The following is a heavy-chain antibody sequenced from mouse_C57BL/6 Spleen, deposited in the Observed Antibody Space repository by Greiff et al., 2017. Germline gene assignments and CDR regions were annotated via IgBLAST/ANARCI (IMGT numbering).Heavy chain of an antibody. CDR3: ARGGDPYYFDC. V-gene: IGHV3-6*01. CDR2: ISYDGSN. Sequence: EVQLQESGPGLVKPSQSLSLTCSVTGYSITSGYYWNWIRQFPGNKLEWMGYISYDGSNNYNPSLKNRISITRDTSKNQFFLKLNSVTTEDTATYYCARGGDPYYFDCWGQGTTLTVSS. D-gene: IGHD2-13*01. J-gene: IGHJ2*01. CDR1: GYSITSGYY.